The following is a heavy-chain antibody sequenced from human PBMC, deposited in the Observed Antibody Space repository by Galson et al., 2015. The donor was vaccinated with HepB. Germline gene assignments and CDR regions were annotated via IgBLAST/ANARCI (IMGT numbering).Heavy chain of an antibody. V-gene: IGHV1-69*04. CDR2: IIPILGIA. CDR1: GGTFSSYA. J-gene: IGHJ6*02. D-gene: IGHD5-18*01. CDR3: ARGTAMVEGDYYYYYGMDV. Sequence: SVKVSCKASGGTFSSYAISWVRQAPGQGLEWMGRIIPILGIANYAQKFQGRVTITADKSTSTAYMELSSLRSEDTAVYYCARGTAMVEGDYYYYYGMDVWGQGTTVTVSS.